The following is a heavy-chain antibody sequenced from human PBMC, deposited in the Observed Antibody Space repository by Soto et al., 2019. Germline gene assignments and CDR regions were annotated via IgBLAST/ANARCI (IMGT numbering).Heavy chain of an antibody. CDR2: LYYSGST. V-gene: IGHV4-39*01. D-gene: IGHD1-26*01. J-gene: IGHJ5*02. CDR3: ATQEVGGSYVYTFDP. Sequence: PSEARSLTCTVFGCSIASSSYYWGAIRQAPGKGLEWIGGLYYSGSTYYNPSLKSRVTISVDTSKNQFSLKLSSVTAADTAVYYCATQEVGGSYVYTFDPWGQGTLVTVS. CDR1: GCSIASSSYY.